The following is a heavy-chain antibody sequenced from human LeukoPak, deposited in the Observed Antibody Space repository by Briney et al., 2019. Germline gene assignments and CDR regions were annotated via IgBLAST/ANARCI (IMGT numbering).Heavy chain of an antibody. CDR3: ARGYYDSSDFEYFQH. CDR1: GYTFTSYD. CDR2: INPNSGDT. D-gene: IGHD3-22*01. J-gene: IGHJ1*01. V-gene: IGHV1-2*02. Sequence: ASVKVSCKASGYTFTSYDINWLRQATGQGLEWMGWINPNSGDTNFAQNFQGRVTMTRDTSISTVYMELSRLRSDDTAVFYCARGYYDSSDFEYFQHWGQGTLVTVSS.